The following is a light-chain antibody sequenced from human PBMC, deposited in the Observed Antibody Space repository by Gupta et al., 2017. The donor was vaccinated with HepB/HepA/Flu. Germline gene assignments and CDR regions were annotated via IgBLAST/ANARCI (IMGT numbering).Light chain of an antibody. V-gene: IGKV1-39*01. Sequence: DIQMTQSPSSLSASVGDRVTITCRASQSITTYLNWYQQKPGKAPNLLIFAASSLQSGVPSRFSGSGSGTDFTLTISTLQPEDFGTYYCQQSDNTPFTFGHGTNMDIK. CDR3: QQSDNTPFT. J-gene: IGKJ3*01. CDR1: QSITTY. CDR2: AAS.